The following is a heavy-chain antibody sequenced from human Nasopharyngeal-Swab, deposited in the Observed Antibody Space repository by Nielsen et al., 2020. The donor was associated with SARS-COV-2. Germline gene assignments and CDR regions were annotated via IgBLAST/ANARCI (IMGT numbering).Heavy chain of an antibody. V-gene: IGHV4-30-4*01. CDR3: AREAYGASANFAS. D-gene: IGHD4/OR15-4a*01. CDR2: IYSSGAS. CDR1: GDSISSGDYL. J-gene: IGHJ4*02. Sequence: LGLSCTVSGDSISSGDYLWTWIRQPPGKGLEWIGFIYSSGASSYNPTLKSRLTISVDTSKNQFSLKLTSATAADTAVYYCAREAYGASANFASWGQGTLVTVSS.